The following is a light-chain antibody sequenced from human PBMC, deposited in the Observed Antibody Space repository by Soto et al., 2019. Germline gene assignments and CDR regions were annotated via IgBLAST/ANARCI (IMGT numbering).Light chain of an antibody. CDR3: MQPLQTPIT. CDR2: LGS. CDR1: QSLLQNNGHNY. Sequence: DIVMTQSPLSLPVTPGEPASISCRSSQSLLQNNGHNYLDWYLQKPGQSPQLLIYLGSNRASGVXNKXSGSGSGTDFTLKISRVEAEDVGIYYCMQPLQTPITFGQGTRLEIK. J-gene: IGKJ5*01. V-gene: IGKV2-28*01.